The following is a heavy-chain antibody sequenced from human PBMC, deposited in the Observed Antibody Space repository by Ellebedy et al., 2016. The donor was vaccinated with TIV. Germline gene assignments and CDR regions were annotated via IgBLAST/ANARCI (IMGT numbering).Heavy chain of an antibody. CDR1: GYSFINYA. V-gene: IGHV7-4-1*02. CDR2: INTNTGNP. Sequence: AASVKVSCKASGYSFINYAMHWVRQAPGQGLEWMGWINTNTGNPTYAQGLTGRFVFSLDTSVSTAYLHISSLKAEDTAIYYCARAAAAGFFWYFDLWGRGTLVTVSS. CDR3: ARAAAAGFFWYFDL. D-gene: IGHD6-13*01. J-gene: IGHJ2*01.